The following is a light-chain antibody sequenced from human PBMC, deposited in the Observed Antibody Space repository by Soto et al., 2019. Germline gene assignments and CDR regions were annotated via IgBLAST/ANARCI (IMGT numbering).Light chain of an antibody. J-gene: IGKJ1*01. V-gene: IGKV3-20*01. CDR2: SAT. CDR3: QQFGTSPWT. CDR1: QSVSSNY. Sequence: EIVLTQSPGTLSLSPGEGATLSCRASQSVSSNYLAWYQQKPGQAPRLLFYSATNRDTGIPDRFSASGSGTVFTLTISRLEPEDLAVYYCQQFGTSPWTFGQGTKVDIK.